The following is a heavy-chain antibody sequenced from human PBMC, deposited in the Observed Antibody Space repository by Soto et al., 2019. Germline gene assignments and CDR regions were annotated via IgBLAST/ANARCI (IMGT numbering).Heavy chain of an antibody. V-gene: IGHV1-69*01. CDR1: GGTFSTYA. D-gene: IGHD1-26*01. J-gene: IGHJ4*02. Sequence: QVQLVQSGAEVKKPGSSVNVSCKASGGTFSTYAISWVRQAPGQGLEWMGGIIPLFGTANYAQKFQGRVTITADESTSTAYMELSSLRSEDTAVYYCAADVGASARTFDYWGQGSLVTGSS. CDR3: AADVGASARTFDY. CDR2: IIPLFGTA.